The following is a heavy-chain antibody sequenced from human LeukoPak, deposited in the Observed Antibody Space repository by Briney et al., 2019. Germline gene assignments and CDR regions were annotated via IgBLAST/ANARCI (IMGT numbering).Heavy chain of an antibody. J-gene: IGHJ4*02. Sequence: GGSLRLSCAASGFTSSSYGMHWVRQAPGKGLEWVAFIRYDGSNKYHADSVKGRFTISRDNSKNTLYLQMNSLRAEGTAVYYCAKDLKRNMEWGPLGPDYWGQGTLVTVSS. CDR1: GFTSSSYG. V-gene: IGHV3-30*02. D-gene: IGHD3-3*01. CDR3: AKDLKRNMEWGPLGPDY. CDR2: IRYDGSNK.